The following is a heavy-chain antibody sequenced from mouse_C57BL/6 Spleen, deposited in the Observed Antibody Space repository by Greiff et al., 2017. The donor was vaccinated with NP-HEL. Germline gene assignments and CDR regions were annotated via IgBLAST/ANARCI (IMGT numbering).Heavy chain of an antibody. CDR1: GYTFPDYY. J-gene: IGHJ2*01. CDR2: IYPGSGNT. Sequence: VKLMESGAELVRPGASVKLSCKASGYTFPDYYINWVKQRPGQGLEWIARIYPGSGNTYYNEKFKGKATLTAEKSSSTAYMQLSSLTSEDSAVYFCARGSIYYDYDLYFDYWGQGTTLTVSS. V-gene: IGHV1-76*01. CDR3: ARGSIYYDYDLYFDY. D-gene: IGHD2-4*01.